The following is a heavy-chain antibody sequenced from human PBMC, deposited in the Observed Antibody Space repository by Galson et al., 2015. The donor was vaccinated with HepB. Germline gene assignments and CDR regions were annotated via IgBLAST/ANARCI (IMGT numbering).Heavy chain of an antibody. V-gene: IGHV3-30*18. J-gene: IGHJ5*02. D-gene: IGHD3-10*01. Sequence: SLRLSCAASGFTFSSYGMHWVRQAPGKGLEWVAVISYDGSNKYYADSVKGRFTISRDNSKNTLYLQMNSLRAEDTAVYYCAKSLDSMVRGALAPNWFDPWGQGTLVTVSS. CDR2: ISYDGSNK. CDR3: AKSLDSMVRGALAPNWFDP. CDR1: GFTFSSYG.